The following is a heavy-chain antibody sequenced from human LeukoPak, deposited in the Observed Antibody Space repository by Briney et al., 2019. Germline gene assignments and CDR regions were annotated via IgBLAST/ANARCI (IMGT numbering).Heavy chain of an antibody. J-gene: IGHJ3*02. Sequence: ASVKVSCKASGYTFTGYYMHWVRQAPGQGGEWMGWINPNSGGTNYAQKFQGMVTMTRDTSISTAYMELSRLRSDDTAVYYCAKDRTFLTGTTLGAFDIWGQGTMVTVSS. D-gene: IGHD1-7*01. CDR2: INPNSGGT. V-gene: IGHV1-2*02. CDR3: AKDRTFLTGTTLGAFDI. CDR1: GYTFTGYY.